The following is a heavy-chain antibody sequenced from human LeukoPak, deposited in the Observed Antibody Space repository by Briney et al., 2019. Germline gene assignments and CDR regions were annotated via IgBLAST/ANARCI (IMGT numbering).Heavy chain of an antibody. J-gene: IGHJ4*02. CDR2: ISSSSSYI. CDR1: GFTFSSYS. Sequence: GRSLGLSCAASGFTFSSYSMNWVRQAPGKGLEWVSSISSSSSYIYYADSVKGRFTISRDNAKNSLYLQMNSLRAEDTAVHYCARGAGAKDPYYFDYWGQGTLVTVSS. CDR3: ARGAGAKDPYYFDY. D-gene: IGHD1-26*01. V-gene: IGHV3-21*01.